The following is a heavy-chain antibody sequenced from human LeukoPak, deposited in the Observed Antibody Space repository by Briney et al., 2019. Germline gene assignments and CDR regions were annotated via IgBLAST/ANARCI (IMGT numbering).Heavy chain of an antibody. J-gene: IGHJ3*02. CDR1: GFTFSDYW. D-gene: IGHD4-17*01. V-gene: IGHV3-74*01. CDR3: AKTLLRRPTSTWGDAFNI. CDR2: INPDGSDT. Sequence: PGGSLRLSCAASGFTFSDYWMHWVRQAPAKGLVWVSRINPDGSDTNCADSVKGRFTISRDNAKNTLYLQMNSLRAEDTAVYYCAKTLLRRPTSTWGDAFNIWGQGTMVTVSS.